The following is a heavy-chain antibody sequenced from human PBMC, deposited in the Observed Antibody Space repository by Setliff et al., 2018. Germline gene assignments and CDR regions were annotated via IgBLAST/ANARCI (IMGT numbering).Heavy chain of an antibody. CDR2: IKGDGSKK. Sequence: GGSLRLSCVASGFTFSNYWMIWLRQAPGKGLEWVANIKGDGSKKYYVDSVKGRFTISRDNARNSVYLQMNSLRAEDAAVYYCATSDWYAAFDHWGQGTLVTVSS. CDR3: ATSDWYAAFDH. CDR1: GFTFSNYW. V-gene: IGHV3-7*01. J-gene: IGHJ4*02. D-gene: IGHD6-19*01.